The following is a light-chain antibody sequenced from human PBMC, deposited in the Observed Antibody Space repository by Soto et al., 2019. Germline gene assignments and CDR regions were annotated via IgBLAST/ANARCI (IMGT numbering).Light chain of an antibody. Sequence: QSVLTQPPSASGTPGQRVTISCSGCSSNIGSNTVNWYQQLPGTAPKLFSYIDNQRPSGVPDRFTGSKSGTSASLAIDGLQSDDEADYYCAAWDDSLNGPVFGGGTKVTVL. CDR2: IDN. CDR3: AAWDDSLNGPV. J-gene: IGLJ2*01. V-gene: IGLV1-44*01. CDR1: SSNIGSNT.